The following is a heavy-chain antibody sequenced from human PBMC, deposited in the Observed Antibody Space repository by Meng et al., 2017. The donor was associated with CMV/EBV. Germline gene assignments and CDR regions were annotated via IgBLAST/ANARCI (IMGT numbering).Heavy chain of an antibody. J-gene: IGHJ5*02. Sequence: SVKVSCKASGGTFSSYTISWVRQAPGQGLEWKGRIIPILGIANYAQKFQGRVTITADKSTSTAYMELSSLRSEDTAVYYCARRPGIRSGSYYNWFDPWGQGTLVTVSS. V-gene: IGHV1-69*02. CDR2: IIPILGIA. CDR1: GGTFSSYT. D-gene: IGHD1-26*01. CDR3: ARRPGIRSGSYYNWFDP.